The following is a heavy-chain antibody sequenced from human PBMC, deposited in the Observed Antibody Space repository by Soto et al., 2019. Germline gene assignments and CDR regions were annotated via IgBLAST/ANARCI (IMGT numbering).Heavy chain of an antibody. CDR1: GFTLSNSW. CDR2: INIDGSDT. CDR3: VRDDIGVGVDH. J-gene: IGHJ4*02. D-gene: IGHD2-2*01. Sequence: VVSLILSCVASGFTLSNSWMHWVRQTPGMGLVWVSHINIDGSDTAYADSVSGRFTISRDNAKNTLYLQMNSLRAEDTAVYYCVRDDIGVGVDHWGLGT. V-gene: IGHV3-74*01.